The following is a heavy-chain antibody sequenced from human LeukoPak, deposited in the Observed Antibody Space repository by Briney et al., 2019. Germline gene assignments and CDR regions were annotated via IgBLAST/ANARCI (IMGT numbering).Heavy chain of an antibody. J-gene: IGHJ4*02. CDR2: IYTSGST. D-gene: IGHD3-9*01. CDR3: ARARGGNYDILTGYSNYFDY. Sequence: SETLSLTCTVSGGSISSYYWSWIRQPAGKGLEWIGRIYTSGSTNYNPSLKSRVTMSVDTSKNQFSLKLSSVTAADTAVYYCARARGGNYDILTGYSNYFDYWGQGTLVTVSS. V-gene: IGHV4-4*07. CDR1: GGSISSYY.